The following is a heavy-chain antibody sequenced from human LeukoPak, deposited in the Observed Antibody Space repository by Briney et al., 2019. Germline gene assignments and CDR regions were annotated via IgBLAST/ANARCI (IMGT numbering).Heavy chain of an antibody. CDR2: INHSGST. D-gene: IGHD3-10*01. J-gene: IGHJ3*02. CDR3: ARGRRITMVRGRGDAFDI. Sequence: PSETLSLTCAVSGGSFSGYYWSWIRQPPGKGLEWIGEINHSGSTNYNPSLKSRVTISVDTSKNQFSLKLSSVTAADTAVYYCARGRRITMVRGRGDAFDIWGQGTMVTVSS. V-gene: IGHV4-34*01. CDR1: GGSFSGYY.